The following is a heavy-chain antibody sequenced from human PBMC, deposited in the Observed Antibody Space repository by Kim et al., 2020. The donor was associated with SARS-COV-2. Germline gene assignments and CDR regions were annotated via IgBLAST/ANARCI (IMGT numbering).Heavy chain of an antibody. J-gene: IGHJ6*02. D-gene: IGHD2-2*01. Sequence: GGSLRLSCAASGFTFSSYAMSWVRQAPGKGLEWVSSISGSGGSTYYADSVKGRFTISRDNSKNTLYLQMNSLRAEDTAVYYCAKDALNIVVVPAAPSDVWGQGTTVTVSS. V-gene: IGHV3-23*01. CDR2: ISGSGGST. CDR3: AKDALNIVVVPAAPSDV. CDR1: GFTFSSYA.